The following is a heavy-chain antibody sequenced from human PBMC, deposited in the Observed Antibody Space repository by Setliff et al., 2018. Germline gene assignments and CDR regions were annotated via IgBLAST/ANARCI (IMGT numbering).Heavy chain of an antibody. CDR2: IYTTVSANSVST. Sequence: SETLSLTCAASGGTFSYYYWTWIRQPPGKGLEWIGEIYTTVSANSVSTNYNPSLQSRVTISVDTSKNQFSLMLTSVTAADTAIYYCAGRPQNTPMGPCDYWGQGTLVTVSS. D-gene: IGHD5-18*01. CDR1: GGTFSYYY. CDR3: AGRPQNTPMGPCDY. V-gene: IGHV4-34*08. J-gene: IGHJ4*02.